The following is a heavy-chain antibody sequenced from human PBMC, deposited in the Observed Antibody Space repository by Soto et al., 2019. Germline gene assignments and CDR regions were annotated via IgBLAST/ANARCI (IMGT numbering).Heavy chain of an antibody. CDR2: INPNSGGT. V-gene: IGHV1-2*04. Sequence: ASVKVSCKASGYTFTGYYMPWVRQAPGQGLEWMGWINPNSGGTNYAQKFQGWVTMTRDTSISTAYMELSRLRSDDTAVYYCAKDREYPRDYFHYWGQGTLVTVSS. D-gene: IGHD6-6*01. CDR1: GYTFTGYY. J-gene: IGHJ4*02. CDR3: AKDREYPRDYFHY.